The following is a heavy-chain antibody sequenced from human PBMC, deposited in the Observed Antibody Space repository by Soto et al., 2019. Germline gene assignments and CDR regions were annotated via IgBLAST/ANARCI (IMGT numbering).Heavy chain of an antibody. CDR2: IIPIFGTA. D-gene: IGHD1-7*01. J-gene: IGHJ2*01. V-gene: IGHV1-69*01. CDR3: TRGKTTSWYFDL. CDR1: GGTFSSYA. Sequence: QVQLVQSGTEVRKPGSPVKVSCKASGGTFSSYAISWVRQAPGQGLEWMGGIIPIFGTANYAQKFQGRVTNTADESTSTAYMELSSLRSEDTAVYYCTRGKTTSWYFDLWGRGTLVTVSS.